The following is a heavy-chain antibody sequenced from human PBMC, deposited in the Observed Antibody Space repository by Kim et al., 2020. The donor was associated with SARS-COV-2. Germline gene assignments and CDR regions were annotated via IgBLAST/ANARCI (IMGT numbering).Heavy chain of an antibody. CDR3: ARGVGTMVRGINEAYYFDY. Sequence: SETLSLTCTVSGGSISSSSYYWGWIRQPPGKGLEWIGSIYYSGSTYYNPSLKSRVTISVDTSKNQFSLKLSSVTAADTAVYYCARGVGTMVRGINEAYYFDYWGQGTLVTVSS. D-gene: IGHD3-10*01. CDR1: GGSISSSSYY. V-gene: IGHV4-39*01. J-gene: IGHJ4*02. CDR2: IYYSGST.